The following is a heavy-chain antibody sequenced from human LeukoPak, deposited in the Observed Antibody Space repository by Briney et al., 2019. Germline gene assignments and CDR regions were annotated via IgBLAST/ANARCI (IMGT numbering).Heavy chain of an antibody. V-gene: IGHV4-34*01. CDR2: INHSGST. Sequence: SETLSLTYAVYGGSFSGYYWSWIRQPPGKGLEWIGEINHSGSTNYNPSLKSRVTISVDTSKNQFSLKLSSVTAADTAVYYCARGSPPWGYYYYGMDVWGQGTTVTVSS. D-gene: IGHD3-16*01. CDR3: ARGSPPWGYYYYGMDV. CDR1: GGSFSGYY. J-gene: IGHJ6*02.